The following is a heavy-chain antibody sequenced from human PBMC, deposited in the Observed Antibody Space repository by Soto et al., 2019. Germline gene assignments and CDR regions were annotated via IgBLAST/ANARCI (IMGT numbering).Heavy chain of an antibody. Sequence: ASVKVSCKASGYTFTSYGISWVRQAPGQGLEWMGWISAYSGNTNYSQKLQGRVTMTTDTSTSTAYMELRSLRSDDTAVYYCAIYSGIAAAGTEPRYYYYYGMDVWGQGTTVTVSS. CDR1: GYTFTSYG. CDR2: ISAYSGNT. CDR3: AIYSGIAAAGTEPRYYYYYGMDV. J-gene: IGHJ6*02. V-gene: IGHV1-18*01. D-gene: IGHD6-13*01.